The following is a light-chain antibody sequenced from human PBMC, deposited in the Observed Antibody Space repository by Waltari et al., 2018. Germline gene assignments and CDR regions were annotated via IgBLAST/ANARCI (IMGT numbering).Light chain of an antibody. CDR2: EVI. Sequence: QSALTQPPSASGSPGQSVTIPCTGTSSDLGSYNYVSWYQQHPGKAPTPIIYEVIKRPSGVPDRSSGSKYGNTASLTVSGLQAEDEADYYCNSFAGRDTWVFGGGTKVTVL. CDR3: NSFAGRDTWV. CDR1: SSDLGSYNY. J-gene: IGLJ2*01. V-gene: IGLV2-8*01.